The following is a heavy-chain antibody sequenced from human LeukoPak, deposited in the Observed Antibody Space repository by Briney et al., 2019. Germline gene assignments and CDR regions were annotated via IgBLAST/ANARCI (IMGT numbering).Heavy chain of an antibody. Sequence: KASETLSLTCTVSGGSISSYYWSWIRQPPGKGLEWIGYIYYSGSTNYNPSLKSRVTISVDTSKNQFSLTLSSVTAAHTAVYYCARHRAGDYDILTGYYPAYWFDPWGQGTLVTVSS. CDR2: IYYSGST. CDR3: ARHRAGDYDILTGYYPAYWFDP. D-gene: IGHD3-9*01. CDR1: GGSISSYY. J-gene: IGHJ5*02. V-gene: IGHV4-59*08.